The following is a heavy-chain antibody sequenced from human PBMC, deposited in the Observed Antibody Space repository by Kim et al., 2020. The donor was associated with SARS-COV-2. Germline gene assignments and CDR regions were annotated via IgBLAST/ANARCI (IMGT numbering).Heavy chain of an antibody. V-gene: IGHV1-18*04. D-gene: IGHD1-26*01. CDR2: ISAYNGNT. Sequence: ASVKVSCKASGYTFTSYGNSWVRQAPGQGLEWMGWISAYNGNTNYAQKLQGRVTMTTDTSTSTAYMELRSLRSDDTAVYYCAREAVYSGSYWVFDYWGQGTLVTVSS. CDR3: AREAVYSGSYWVFDY. J-gene: IGHJ4*02. CDR1: GYTFTSYG.